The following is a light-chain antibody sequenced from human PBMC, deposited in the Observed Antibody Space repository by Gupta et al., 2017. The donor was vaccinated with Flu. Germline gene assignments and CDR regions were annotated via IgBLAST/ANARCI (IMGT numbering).Light chain of an antibody. J-gene: IGLJ2*01. CDR1: SSNIGSNY. Sequence: QSVLTQPPSASGTPGQRVTMSCSGSSSNIGSNYVFWYQQFPGTVPKLLIYRNNQRPPGVPDRFSGSKSGTSASLAISGLRSEDEADYYCAAWDDSLSGRVFGGGTKLTVL. CDR2: RNN. CDR3: AAWDDSLSGRV. V-gene: IGLV1-47*01.